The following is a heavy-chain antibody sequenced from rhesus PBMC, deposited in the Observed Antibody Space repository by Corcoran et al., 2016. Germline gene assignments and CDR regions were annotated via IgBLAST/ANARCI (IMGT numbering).Heavy chain of an antibody. CDR2: VYGSGGNT. Sequence: QVLLQESGPTVVVPSETLSLTCTVSGGSISSTNWWTWIRQSPGKGLEWIAGVYGSGGNTEYNPSLKSRVTISKDTSRNQFSLKMTSVTAADTAVFYCARGNYVNALDSWGQGVVVTVS. J-gene: IGHJ6*01. V-gene: IGHV4-93*01. D-gene: IGHD1-26*01. CDR1: GGSISSTNW. CDR3: ARGNYVNALDS.